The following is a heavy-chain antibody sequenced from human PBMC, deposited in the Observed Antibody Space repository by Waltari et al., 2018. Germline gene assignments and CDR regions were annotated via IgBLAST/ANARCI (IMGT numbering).Heavy chain of an antibody. CDR2: INHSGST. CDR3: ARGERIAAAGTHYMDV. J-gene: IGHJ6*03. D-gene: IGHD6-13*01. Sequence: QVQLQQWGAGLLKPSETLSLTCAVYGGSFSGYYWSWIRQPPGKGLEWIGEINHSGSTNYNPSLKSRVTISVDTSKNQFSLKLSSVTAADTAVYYCARGERIAAAGTHYMDVWGKGTTVTVSS. V-gene: IGHV4-34*01. CDR1: GGSFSGYY.